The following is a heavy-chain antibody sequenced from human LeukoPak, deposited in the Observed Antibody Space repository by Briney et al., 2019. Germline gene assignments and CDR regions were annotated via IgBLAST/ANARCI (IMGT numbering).Heavy chain of an antibody. CDR3: ARESDGIAARPLVR. CDR2: INHSGST. CDR1: GGSFSGYY. D-gene: IGHD6-6*01. Sequence: PSETLSLTCAVYGGSFSGYYWSWIRQPPGKGLEWIGEINHSGSTNYNPSLKSRVTISVDTSKNQFSLKLSSVTAADTAVYYCARESDGIAARPLVRWGQGTLVTVSS. V-gene: IGHV4-34*01. J-gene: IGHJ4*02.